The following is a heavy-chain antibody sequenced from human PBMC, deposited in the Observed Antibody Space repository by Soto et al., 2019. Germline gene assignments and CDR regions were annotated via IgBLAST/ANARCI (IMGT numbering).Heavy chain of an antibody. Sequence: GGSLRLSCAASGFTFSGSAMHWVRQASGKGLEWVGRIRSKANSYATAYAASVKGRFTISRDNFKNMLYLQMNSLRAEDTAVYYCAKHDFWTLYNTGLDSWGQGTLVTVSS. V-gene: IGHV3-73*01. D-gene: IGHD3-3*01. CDR1: GFTFSGSA. J-gene: IGHJ4*02. CDR2: IRSKANSYAT. CDR3: AKHDFWTLYNTGLDS.